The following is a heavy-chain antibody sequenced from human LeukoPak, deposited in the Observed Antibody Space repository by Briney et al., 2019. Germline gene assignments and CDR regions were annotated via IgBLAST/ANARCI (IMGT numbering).Heavy chain of an antibody. J-gene: IGHJ4*02. CDR1: GYTLTELS. D-gene: IGHD3-10*01. CDR2: FDPEDGET. Sequence: ASVKVSCKVSGYTLTELSMHWVRQAPGKGLEWMGGFDPEDGETIYAQKFQGRVTITADKSTSTAYMELSSLRSEDTAVYYCARDQNGSGSFDYWGQGTLVTVSS. CDR3: ARDQNGSGSFDY. V-gene: IGHV1-24*01.